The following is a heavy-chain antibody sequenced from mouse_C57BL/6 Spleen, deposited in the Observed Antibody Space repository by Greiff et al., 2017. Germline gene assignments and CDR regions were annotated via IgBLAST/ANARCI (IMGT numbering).Heavy chain of an antibody. Sequence: QVQLQQSGAELVRPGSSVKLSCKASGYTFTSYWMHWVKQRPIQGLEWIGNIDPSDSETHYNQKFKDKATLTVDKSSSTAYMQLSSLTSEDSAVYYCARLATMVTTGFDYWGQGTTLTVSS. V-gene: IGHV1-52*01. J-gene: IGHJ2*01. CDR1: GYTFTSYW. CDR2: IDPSDSET. CDR3: ARLATMVTTGFDY. D-gene: IGHD2-2*01.